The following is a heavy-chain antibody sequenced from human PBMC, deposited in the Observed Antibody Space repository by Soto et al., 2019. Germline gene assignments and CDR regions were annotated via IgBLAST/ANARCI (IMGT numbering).Heavy chain of an antibody. V-gene: IGHV4-34*01. Sequence: PSETLSLTCAVYGGSFSGYSWTWIRQPPGTGLEWIGEINHSGSTNYNPSLKSRVSISLETSKSQFSLRLTSVTAADTAVYYCARLGAYYQAHDPWGPGTTVTVPS. D-gene: IGHD3-22*01. CDR3: ARLGAYYQAHDP. J-gene: IGHJ5*02. CDR1: GGSFSGYS. CDR2: INHSGST.